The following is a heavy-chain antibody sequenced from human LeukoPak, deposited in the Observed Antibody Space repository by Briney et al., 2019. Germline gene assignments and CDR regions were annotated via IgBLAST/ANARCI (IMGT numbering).Heavy chain of an antibody. CDR2: INGDGSST. D-gene: IGHD3-22*01. V-gene: IGHV3-74*01. J-gene: IGHJ4*02. CDR1: GFTLSNNW. Sequence: GGSLRLSCAASGFTLSNNWMHWVRQAPGKGLVWVSRINGDGSSTSYADSVKGRFTISRDNAKNSLYLQMNSLRAEDTAVYYCARDLSHYDSSGYYSDYWGQGTLVTVSS. CDR3: ARDLSHYDSSGYYSDY.